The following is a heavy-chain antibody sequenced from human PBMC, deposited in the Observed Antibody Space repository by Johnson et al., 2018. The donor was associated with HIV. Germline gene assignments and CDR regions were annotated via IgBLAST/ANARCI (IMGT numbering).Heavy chain of an antibody. D-gene: IGHD6-6*01. J-gene: IGHJ3*02. CDR3: AKASDSSSGWGAFDI. CDR1: GFTFDDYA. Sequence: EVQLVESVGGLVQPGRSLRLSCVASGFTFDDYAMHWVRQAPGKGLEWVSGISWNGGGEDYADSVKGLFTISRDNSKNTLYLQMNSLRAEDTAVYYCAKASDSSSGWGAFDIWGQGKMVTVSS. V-gene: IGHV3-9*01. CDR2: ISWNGGGE.